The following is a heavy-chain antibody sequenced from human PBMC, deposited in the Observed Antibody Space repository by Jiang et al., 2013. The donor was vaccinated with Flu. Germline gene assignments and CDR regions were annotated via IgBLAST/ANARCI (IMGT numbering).Heavy chain of an antibody. V-gene: IGHV3-23*04. Sequence: QLVESGGVLVQPGGSLRLSCAASGFTFYNYALSWVRQAPGKGLEWVSNISGGGSYTDYSDSVKGRFTVSRDNSKNKLYLHMNSLRAEDTAVYYCAKGEEYSYGLNWFDSWGPGTLVTVSS. CDR3: AKGEEYSYGLNWFDS. D-gene: IGHD5-18*01. J-gene: IGHJ5*01. CDR1: GFTFYNYA. CDR2: ISGGGSYT.